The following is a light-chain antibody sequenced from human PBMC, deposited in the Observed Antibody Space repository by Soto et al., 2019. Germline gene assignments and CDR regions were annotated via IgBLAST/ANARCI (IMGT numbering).Light chain of an antibody. Sequence: EIVLTQSPGTLSLSPGERATLSCRASQSVGSSFLAWYQQKPGQAPRLLIYGASSRPTGIPDRFSGSGSGTDFTLTISRLEPEDFAVYYCQQYGSSPWTFGQGTKVEIK. CDR3: QQYGSSPWT. V-gene: IGKV3-20*01. CDR1: QSVGSSF. CDR2: GAS. J-gene: IGKJ1*01.